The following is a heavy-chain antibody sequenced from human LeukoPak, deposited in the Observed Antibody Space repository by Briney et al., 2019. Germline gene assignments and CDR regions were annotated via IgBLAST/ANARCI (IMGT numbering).Heavy chain of an antibody. D-gene: IGHD1-26*01. V-gene: IGHV4-39*07. Sequence: PSETLSLTCTVSSGSISTSNYYWGWVRQPPGKALEWIGNIFYSGSTYYSPSLKSRVTISLDTSRNQFSLKLNSVTAADTAVYYCAREKRYSGSYYTFDYWGQGTLVTVSS. CDR1: SGSISTSNYY. CDR3: AREKRYSGSYYTFDY. J-gene: IGHJ4*02. CDR2: IFYSGST.